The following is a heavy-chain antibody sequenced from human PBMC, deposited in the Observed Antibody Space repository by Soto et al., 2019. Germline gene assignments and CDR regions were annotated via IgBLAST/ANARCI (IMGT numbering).Heavy chain of an antibody. V-gene: IGHV3-74*01. J-gene: IGHJ5*02. CDR3: AKVATGSYNWFDP. Sequence: PGGSPRLSCAASGFTFNNYWMHWVRQAPGKGLVWVSRINTDGSRTNYADSVKGRFTISRDNAKNTLYLQMDSLRAEDTAVYYCAKVATGSYNWFDPWGQGTLVTVSS. D-gene: IGHD1-1*01. CDR2: INTDGSRT. CDR1: GFTFNNYW.